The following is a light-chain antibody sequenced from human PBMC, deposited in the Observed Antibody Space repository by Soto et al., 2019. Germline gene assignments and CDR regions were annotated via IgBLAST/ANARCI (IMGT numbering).Light chain of an antibody. J-gene: IGLJ1*01. CDR1: SSNIGAGYD. CDR3: QSYDYSLGAHYV. Sequence: QSVLTQPPSVSGAPGQRVTISCSGSSSNIGAGYDVHWYQQLPGTAPKLLIYDNNNRPSGVPGRFSGSKSGTSASLAITGLQAEDEADYYCQSYDYSLGAHYVVGAGTKLTVL. V-gene: IGLV1-40*01. CDR2: DNN.